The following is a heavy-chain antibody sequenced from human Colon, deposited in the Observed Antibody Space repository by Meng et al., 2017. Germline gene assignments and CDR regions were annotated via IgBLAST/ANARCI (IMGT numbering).Heavy chain of an antibody. CDR1: GGSVSSGDYY. Sequence: QVHLQESGPGLVRPSETLSLTCTVSGGSVSSGDYYWSWIRQPPGKGLEWLGYVYYTGNTNYNPSLKNRVTISLDTSNNQFSLKLTSMTAADAAIYYCARVNGDFDEAWFDPWGQGTLVTVSS. CDR3: ARVNGDFDEAWFDP. CDR2: VYYTGNT. V-gene: IGHV4-61*08. J-gene: IGHJ5*02. D-gene: IGHD2-21*02.